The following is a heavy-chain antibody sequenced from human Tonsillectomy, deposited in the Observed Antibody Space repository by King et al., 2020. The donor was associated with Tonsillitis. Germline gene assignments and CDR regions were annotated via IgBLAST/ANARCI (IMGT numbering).Heavy chain of an antibody. CDR3: AKARQWLVHFDY. J-gene: IGHJ4*02. Sequence: VQLVESGGGVVQPGRSLRLSCAASGFTFSSYGIHWVRQAPGKGLEWVAVISSDGSKKYYAYSVRGRFTISRDNSKNTLYLQMNSLRADDTAVYYCAKARQWLVHFDYWGQGTLVTVSS. V-gene: IGHV3-30*18. CDR1: GFTFSSYG. CDR2: ISSDGSKK. D-gene: IGHD6-19*01.